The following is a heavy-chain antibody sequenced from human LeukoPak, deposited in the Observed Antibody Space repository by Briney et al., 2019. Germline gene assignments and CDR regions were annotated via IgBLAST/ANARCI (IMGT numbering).Heavy chain of an antibody. J-gene: IGHJ4*02. CDR3: ARSYYSLGYFDY. V-gene: IGHV3-48*02. CDR1: GFIFSSYS. CDR2: ISSSNHAI. Sequence: PGGSLRLSCAASGFIFSSYSMSWVRQAPGKGLEWLSYISSSNHAIYYADSVKGRFTISRDNAKNSLFLQMNSLRDEDTAVYYCARSYYSLGYFDYWGQGALVTVSS. D-gene: IGHD3-22*01.